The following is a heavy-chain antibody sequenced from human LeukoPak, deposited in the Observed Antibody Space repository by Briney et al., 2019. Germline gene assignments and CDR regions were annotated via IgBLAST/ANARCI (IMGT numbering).Heavy chain of an antibody. Sequence: EASVKVSCKASGGTFSSYAISWVRQAPGQGLEWMGGIIPIFGTANYAQKFQGRVTITADESTSTAYMELSSPRSEDTAVYYCASPLNPAGNHYYHSTLPFDYWGQGTLVTVSS. CDR1: GGTFSSYA. V-gene: IGHV1-69*13. D-gene: IGHD3-22*01. CDR3: ASPLNPAGNHYYHSTLPFDY. CDR2: IIPIFGTA. J-gene: IGHJ4*02.